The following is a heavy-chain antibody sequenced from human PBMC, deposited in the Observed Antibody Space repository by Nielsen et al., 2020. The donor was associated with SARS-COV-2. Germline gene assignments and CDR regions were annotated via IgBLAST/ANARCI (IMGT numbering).Heavy chain of an antibody. CDR3: ACGHVVFGQWLMQNWFDP. D-gene: IGHD6-19*01. Sequence: SVKVSCKASGGTFSSYAISWVRQAPGQGLEWMGRIIPILGIANNAQKFQGRVTITADKSTSTAYMELSSLRSEDTAVYYCACGHVVFGQWLMQNWFDPWGQGTLVTVSS. J-gene: IGHJ5*02. CDR1: GGTFSSYA. V-gene: IGHV1-69*04. CDR2: IIPILGIA.